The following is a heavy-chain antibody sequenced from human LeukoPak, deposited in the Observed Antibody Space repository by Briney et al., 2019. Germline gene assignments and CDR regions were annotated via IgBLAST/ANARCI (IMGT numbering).Heavy chain of an antibody. D-gene: IGHD3-10*01. CDR1: GYTFTSYG. CDR2: ISAYNGNT. J-gene: IGHJ5*02. CDR3: ARGRFHCYGSGSYYYNWFDP. V-gene: IGHV1-18*01. Sequence: ASVKVSCKASGYTFTSYGISWVRQAPGQGLEWMGWISAYNGNTNYAQKFQGRVTMTRDTSISTAYMELSRLRSDDTAVYYCARGRFHCYGSGSYYYNWFDPWGQGTLVTVSS.